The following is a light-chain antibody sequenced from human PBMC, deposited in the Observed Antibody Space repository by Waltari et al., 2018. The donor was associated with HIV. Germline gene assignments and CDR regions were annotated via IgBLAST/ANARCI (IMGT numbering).Light chain of an antibody. CDR3: QSYPASLTVSLI. CDR2: KNT. Sequence: QSVLTQPPSVSGAPGQRVTISCTGNSSHIGAGYDVHWYQQLPGKAPKLLISKNTNRPSGVTDLFSGATSGTSASLAITGLRAEDEAEYYCQSYPASLTVSLIFGGGTRLTVL. J-gene: IGLJ2*01. CDR1: SSHIGAGYD. V-gene: IGLV1-40*01.